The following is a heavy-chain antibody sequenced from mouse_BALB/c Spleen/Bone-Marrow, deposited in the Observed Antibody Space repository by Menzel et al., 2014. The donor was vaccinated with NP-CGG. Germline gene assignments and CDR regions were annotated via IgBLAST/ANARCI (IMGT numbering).Heavy chain of an antibody. D-gene: IGHD1-1*01. J-gene: IGHJ2*01. CDR1: GYTFTSYW. CDR3: ARDPYYYGFDY. Sequence: VQLQQSGAELAKPGASVKMSCKASGYTFTSYWMHWVKQRPGQGLEWIGYINPSTGYTEYNQKFKDKATLTADKSSSTAYMQLSSLTSEDSAAYYCARDPYYYGFDYWGQGTTLTVSS. CDR2: INPSTGYT. V-gene: IGHV1-7*01.